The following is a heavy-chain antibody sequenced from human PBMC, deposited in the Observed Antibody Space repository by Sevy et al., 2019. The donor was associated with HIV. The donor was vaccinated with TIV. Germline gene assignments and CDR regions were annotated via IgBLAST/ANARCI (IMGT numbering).Heavy chain of an antibody. J-gene: IGHJ6*02. CDR1: GGSISSYY. CDR2: IYYSGST. CDR3: ARELRIVSGSGYYYYCGMDV. V-gene: IGHV4-59*01. Sequence: SETLSLTSTVPGGSISSYYWSWIRQPPGKGMEWIGYIYYSGSTNYNPSLKSRVTISVDTSKNQFSLKLSSVTAADTAVYYCARELRIVSGSGYYYYCGMDVWGQGSRVTVSS. D-gene: IGHD3-3*01.